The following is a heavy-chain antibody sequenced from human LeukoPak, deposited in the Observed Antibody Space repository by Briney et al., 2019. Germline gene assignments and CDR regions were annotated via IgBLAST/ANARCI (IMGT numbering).Heavy chain of an antibody. V-gene: IGHV4-31*03. Sequence: PSETLSLTCTVSGGSISSGGYFWNWIRQLPGKGLEWIGYIYSSGSTYNPSLKSRVIISLDTSKNQFSLKLNSVTAADTAVYYCARGGKKTAMVTSWGPGTLVTVPS. J-gene: IGHJ4*02. D-gene: IGHD5-18*01. CDR2: IYSSGST. CDR1: GGSISSGGYF. CDR3: ARGGKKTAMVTS.